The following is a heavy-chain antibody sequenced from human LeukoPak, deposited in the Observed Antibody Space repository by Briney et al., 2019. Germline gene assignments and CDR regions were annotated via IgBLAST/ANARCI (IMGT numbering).Heavy chain of an antibody. CDR2: ISGSGGST. Sequence: GGSLRLSCAASGFTFSSYAMSWVRQAPGKGLEWVSAISGSGGSTNYADSVKGRFTISRDNAKNTLYLQMNSLRAEDTAVYYCARGFYDSSGHYYAPAVYWGQGTLVTVSS. CDR1: GFTFSSYA. J-gene: IGHJ4*02. CDR3: ARGFYDSSGHYYAPAVY. V-gene: IGHV3-23*01. D-gene: IGHD3-22*01.